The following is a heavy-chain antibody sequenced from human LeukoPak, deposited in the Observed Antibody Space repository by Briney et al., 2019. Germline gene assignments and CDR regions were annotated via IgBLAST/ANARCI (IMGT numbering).Heavy chain of an antibody. V-gene: IGHV3-33*01. CDR3: AREGKWLQLRYFDY. CDR2: IWYDGSNK. J-gene: IGHJ4*02. Sequence: PGRSLRLSCAASGFTFSSYGMHWVRQAPGKGLEWVAVIWYDGSNKYYADSVKGRFTISRDTSNNTLYLQMNSLRADDTAVYYCAREGKWLQLRYFDYWGQGTLVTVSS. CDR1: GFTFSSYG. D-gene: IGHD5-24*01.